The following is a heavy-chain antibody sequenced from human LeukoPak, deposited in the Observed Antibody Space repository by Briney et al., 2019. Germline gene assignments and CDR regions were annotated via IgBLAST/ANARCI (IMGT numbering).Heavy chain of an antibody. J-gene: IGHJ5*02. CDR1: GFSFSSYW. V-gene: IGHV3-7*04. CDR2: IKHDGGEK. D-gene: IGHD4-23*01. CDR3: ARAVASNWFDP. Sequence: GGSLRLSCAAPGFSFSSYWMSWVRQAPGKGLEWVANIKHDGGEKQYVDSVKGRFTISRDNAKNSLYLQMNSLRAEDTAVYYCARAVASNWFDPWGQGALVTVSS.